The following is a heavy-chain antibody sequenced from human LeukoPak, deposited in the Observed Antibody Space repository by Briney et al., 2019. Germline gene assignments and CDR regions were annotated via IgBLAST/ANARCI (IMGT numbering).Heavy chain of an antibody. CDR1: GFTFSSYS. Sequence: GSLRLSCAASGFTFSSYSMNWVRQARGKGLEWVSSISSSSSYIYYADPVKGRFTISRDNAKNSLYLQMNSLRAEDTAVYYCARTRGSYPFDYWGQGTLVTVSS. CDR2: ISSSSSYI. J-gene: IGHJ4*02. D-gene: IGHD1-26*01. CDR3: ARTRGSYPFDY. V-gene: IGHV3-21*01.